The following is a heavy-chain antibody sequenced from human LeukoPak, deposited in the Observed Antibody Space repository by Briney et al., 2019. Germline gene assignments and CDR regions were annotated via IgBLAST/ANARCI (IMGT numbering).Heavy chain of an antibody. CDR1: GFTFSSYA. CDR2: ISGSGGST. J-gene: IGHJ4*02. Sequence: GGSLRLSCAASGFTFSSYAMSWVRQAPGKGLEWVSGISGSGGSTYYAGSVQGRFTISRDNSKNTLYLQMNSLRAEDTAVYYCAKVSGYYYDSSGYADYWGQGTLVTVSS. CDR3: AKVSGYYYDSSGYADY. V-gene: IGHV3-23*01. D-gene: IGHD3-22*01.